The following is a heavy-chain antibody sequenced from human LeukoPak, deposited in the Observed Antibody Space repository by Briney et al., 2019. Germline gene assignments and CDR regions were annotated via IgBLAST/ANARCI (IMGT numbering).Heavy chain of an antibody. Sequence: PGGSLRLSCTASGFTFSSYWMSWVRQAPGKGLEWVAHIKQDGSEKYYVDSVKGRFTISRDNAKHSLYLQMNSLRAEDTAVYYCARDLDSAVPIDYWGQGTLVTVSS. CDR3: ARDLDSAVPIDY. CDR1: GFTFSSYW. J-gene: IGHJ4*02. CDR2: IKQDGSEK. V-gene: IGHV3-7*01.